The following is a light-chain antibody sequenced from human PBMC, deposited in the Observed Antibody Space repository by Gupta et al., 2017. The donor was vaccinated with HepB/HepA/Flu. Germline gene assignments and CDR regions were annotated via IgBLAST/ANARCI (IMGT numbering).Light chain of an antibody. CDR1: QSITSNY. V-gene: IGKV3-20*01. CDR2: GTS. J-gene: IGKJ3*01. Sequence: EIVLTQSPGTLSFSPGERATLSCRASQSITSNYLAWYQQKPGQAPRLLIYGTSSRAAGIPDRFSGSGSGTDFTLTISRLEPEDFAVYYCQQYANTPFTFGPGTKVDIK. CDR3: QQYANTPFT.